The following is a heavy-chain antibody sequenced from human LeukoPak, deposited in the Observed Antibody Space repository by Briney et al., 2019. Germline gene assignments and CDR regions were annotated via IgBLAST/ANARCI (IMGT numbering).Heavy chain of an antibody. CDR3: ASSIAAAGFFDY. CDR1: GFTVSSNY. D-gene: IGHD6-13*01. V-gene: IGHV3-53*01. J-gene: IGHJ4*02. CDR2: IYSGGST. Sequence: GGSLRLSCAASGFTVSSNYMSWVRQAPGKGLEWVSVIYSGGSTYYADSVKGRFTISRDNSKNTLYLQMNSLRAEDTAVYYCASSIAAAGFFDYWGQGTLVTVSS.